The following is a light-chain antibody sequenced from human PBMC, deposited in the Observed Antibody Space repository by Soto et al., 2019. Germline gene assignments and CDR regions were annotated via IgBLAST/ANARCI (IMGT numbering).Light chain of an antibody. CDR2: DAS. CDR3: QQYNSYWT. V-gene: IGKV1-5*01. J-gene: IGKJ1*01. CDR1: QSISSW. Sequence: DIQMTQSPSTLSASIGDRVTITCRPSQSISSWLAWYQKKPEKAPKLLIYDASSVESGVPSRFSGSGSGTEFTLTISSLQPDDFATYYCQQYNSYWTFGQGTKVDIK.